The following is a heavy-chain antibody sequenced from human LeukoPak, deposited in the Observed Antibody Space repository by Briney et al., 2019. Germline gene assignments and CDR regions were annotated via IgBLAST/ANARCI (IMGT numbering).Heavy chain of an antibody. D-gene: IGHD1-7*01. Sequence: SETLSLTCTVSGGSISSSGYYWGWIRQPPGKGLEWIGSIYYSGSTYYNPSLKSRVTISVDTSKNQFSLKLSSVTAADTAVYYCASLGTGTMEFDYWGQGTLVTVSS. V-gene: IGHV4-39*01. CDR1: GGSISSSGYY. CDR3: ASLGTGTMEFDY. J-gene: IGHJ4*02. CDR2: IYYSGST.